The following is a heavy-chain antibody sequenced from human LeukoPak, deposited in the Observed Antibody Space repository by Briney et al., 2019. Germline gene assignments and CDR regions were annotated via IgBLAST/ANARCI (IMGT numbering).Heavy chain of an antibody. CDR2: IKDDGSEK. CDR1: GFTFSTYW. D-gene: IGHD3-10*01. Sequence: PGGSLRLSCAASGFTFSTYWMTWVRQAPGKGLEWVANIKDDGSEKSYEDSVKGRFTISRDNANNAVYLQMNSLRVEDTAVYYCARDWGLWFGENWFDPWGQGTLVIVSS. CDR3: ARDWGLWFGENWFDP. V-gene: IGHV3-7*01. J-gene: IGHJ5*02.